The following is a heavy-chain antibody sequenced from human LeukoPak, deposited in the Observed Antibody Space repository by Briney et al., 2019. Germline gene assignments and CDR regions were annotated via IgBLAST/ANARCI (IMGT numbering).Heavy chain of an antibody. CDR1: GFAFSDHW. Sequence: PGGSLRLSCAASGFAFSDHWMIWVRQAPGKGLEWVANINHDKSKKYYVDSVEGRFTISRDNAKNSLYLQRNSLRAEDTAVYYCAISTYSSSPSWGQGTLVTVSS. D-gene: IGHD6-6*01. J-gene: IGHJ5*02. CDR3: AISTYSSSPS. CDR2: INHDKSKK. V-gene: IGHV3-7*01.